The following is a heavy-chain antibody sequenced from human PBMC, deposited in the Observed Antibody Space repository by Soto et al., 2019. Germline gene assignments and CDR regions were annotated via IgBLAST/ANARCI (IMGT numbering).Heavy chain of an antibody. Sequence: HPGGSLRLSCVASGFTFGSYAMSWVRQAPGKGLEWVSLIRYNPGNTRYADSVKGRFTISRDNAKDTLYLQMNSLRDEDTAVYYCARDHDYGFDYWGEGALVTVSS. CDR1: GFTFGSYA. V-gene: IGHV3-23*01. D-gene: IGHD4-17*01. J-gene: IGHJ4*02. CDR3: ARDHDYGFDY. CDR2: IRYNPGNT.